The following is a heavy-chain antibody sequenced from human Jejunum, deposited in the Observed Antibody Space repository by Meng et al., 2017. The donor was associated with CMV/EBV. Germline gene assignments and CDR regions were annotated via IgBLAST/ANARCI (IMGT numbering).Heavy chain of an antibody. CDR1: GFTFRNSG. V-gene: IGHV3-30*02. Sequence: GFTFRNSGASGVRQAPGEGLEGVASIRSDGTDEYYADSVKGRFTLSRDNSKTTVSLQMHSLRVEDTAVYYCAKDPHDFWTTYYLGSWGQGTLVTVSS. CDR2: IRSDGTDE. D-gene: IGHD3/OR15-3a*01. J-gene: IGHJ4*02. CDR3: AKDPHDFWTTYYLGS.